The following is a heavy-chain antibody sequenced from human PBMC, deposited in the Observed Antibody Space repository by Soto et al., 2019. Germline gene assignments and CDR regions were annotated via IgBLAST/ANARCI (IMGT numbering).Heavy chain of an antibody. CDR2: IAHDGHT. D-gene: IGHD1-26*01. CDR3: AGGRDYDY. V-gene: IGHV4-4*02. J-gene: IGHJ4*02. CDR1: YVSITTSVL. Sequence: PSDKLSHTCGVSYVSITTSVLGTWVRHFPGRGLEWIGEIAHDGHTNYNPSLSGRVTMSVDLSNSQFSLNVASVNAADTAVYFCAGGRDYDYWGQGNLVTVSA.